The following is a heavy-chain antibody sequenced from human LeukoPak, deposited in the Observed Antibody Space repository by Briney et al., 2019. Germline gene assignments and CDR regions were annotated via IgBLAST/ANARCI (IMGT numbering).Heavy chain of an antibody. Sequence: QPGGSLRHSCAGSGFTFSNYEMNWVRQAPGKGLEWVSYISSSGSTIHYADSVKGRFTMSRDDAKNSLYLQMNSLRAEDTAVYYCARSQYQFLLYFGVVDIWGQGTMVTVSS. V-gene: IGHV3-48*03. D-gene: IGHD2-2*01. CDR1: GFTFSNYE. CDR2: ISSSGSTI. CDR3: ARSQYQFLLYFGVVDI. J-gene: IGHJ3*02.